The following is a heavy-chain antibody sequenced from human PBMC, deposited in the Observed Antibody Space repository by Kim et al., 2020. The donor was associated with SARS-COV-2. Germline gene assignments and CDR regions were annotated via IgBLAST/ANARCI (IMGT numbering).Heavy chain of an antibody. J-gene: IGHJ5*02. CDR2: ISWNSGSI. V-gene: IGHV3-9*01. CDR3: EKGAQGVITRSDWFDT. Sequence: GGSLRLSCAASGFTFDDYAMHWVRQAPGKGLEWVSGISWNSGSIGYADSVKGGFTISRDNDKNSLYLQRNSLRAEDTALYYCEKGAQGVITRSDWFDTWVQGTLVTVSS. D-gene: IGHD3-22*01. CDR1: GFTFDDYA.